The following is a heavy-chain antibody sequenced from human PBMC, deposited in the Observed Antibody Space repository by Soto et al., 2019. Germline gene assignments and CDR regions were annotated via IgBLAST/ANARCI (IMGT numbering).Heavy chain of an antibody. D-gene: IGHD1-26*01. CDR3: ARGSFYSVVHCRKPRAFDV. CDR2: LSSSSITI. V-gene: IGHV3-48*02. Sequence: VQLVESGGGLVQPGGSLTLSCAASGFTFNNNDMNWVRQAPGKGLEWISFLSSSSITIFYADSVKGRFTISRDYAKNALYLRMTGLRDADTAVYFCARGSFYSVVHCRKPRAFDVWGQGTLVTVSS. CDR1: GFTFNNND. J-gene: IGHJ3*01.